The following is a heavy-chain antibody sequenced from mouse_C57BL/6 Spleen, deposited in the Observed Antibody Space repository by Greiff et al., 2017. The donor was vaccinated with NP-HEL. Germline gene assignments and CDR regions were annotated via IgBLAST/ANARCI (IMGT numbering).Heavy chain of an antibody. V-gene: IGHV5-17*01. CDR1: GFTFSDYG. J-gene: IGHJ2*01. CDR3: ASEFLGY. Sequence: EVMLVESGGGLVKPGGSLKLSCAASGFTFSDYGMHWVRQAPEKGLEWVAYISSGSSTIYYADTVKGRFTISRDNAKNTLFLQMTSLRSEDTAMYYCASEFLGYWGQGTTLTVSS. CDR2: ISSGSSTI.